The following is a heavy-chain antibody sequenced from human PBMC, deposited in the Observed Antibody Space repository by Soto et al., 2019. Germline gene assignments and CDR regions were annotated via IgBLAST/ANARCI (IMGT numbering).Heavy chain of an antibody. CDR2: INHSGST. CDR1: GGSFSGYY. V-gene: IGHV4-34*01. Sequence: SETLSLTCAVYGGSFSGYYWSWIRQPPGKGLEWIGEINHSGSTNYNPSLKSRVTISVDTSKDQFSLKLSSVTAADTAVYYCARGGCSGGSCFLYYYYGMDVWGQGTAVTVSS. J-gene: IGHJ6*02. D-gene: IGHD2-15*01. CDR3: ARGGCSGGSCFLYYYYGMDV.